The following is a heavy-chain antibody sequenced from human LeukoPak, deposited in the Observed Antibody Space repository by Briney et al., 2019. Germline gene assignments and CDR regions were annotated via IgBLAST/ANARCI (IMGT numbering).Heavy chain of an antibody. D-gene: IGHD1-14*01. CDR1: GGSISSYY. V-gene: IGHV4-4*07. CDR3: ARLLPLHAPGSYYFDY. J-gene: IGHJ4*02. CDR2: IYTSGST. Sequence: SETLSLTCTVSGGSISSYYWSWIRQPAGKGLEWIGRIYTSGSTNYNPSLKSRVTMSVDTSKNQFSLKLSSVTAADTAVYYCARLLPLHAPGSYYFDYWGQGTLVTVSS.